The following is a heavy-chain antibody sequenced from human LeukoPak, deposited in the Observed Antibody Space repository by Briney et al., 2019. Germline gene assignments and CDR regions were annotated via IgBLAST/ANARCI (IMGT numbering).Heavy chain of an antibody. CDR1: GYTFTSYG. D-gene: IGHD3-3*01. CDR3: ARGVSYYDFWSGYPNWFDP. J-gene: IGHJ5*02. Sequence: ASVKVSCRASGYTFTSYGISWVRQAPGQGLEWMGWISAYNGNTNYAQKLQGRVTMTTDTSTSTAYMELRSLRSDDTAVYYCARGVSYYDFWSGYPNWFDPWGQGTLVTVSS. CDR2: ISAYNGNT. V-gene: IGHV1-18*01.